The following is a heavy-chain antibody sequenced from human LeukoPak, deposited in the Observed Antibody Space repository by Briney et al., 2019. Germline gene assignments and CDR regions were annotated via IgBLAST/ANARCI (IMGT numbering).Heavy chain of an antibody. D-gene: IGHD3-22*01. V-gene: IGHV4-39*07. J-gene: IGHJ3*02. CDR1: GGSISSSSYY. Sequence: PSETLSLTCTVPGGSISSSSYYSGWIRQPPGKGLEWIGRIYYSGSTYYNPSLKSRVTISVDTSKNQFSLKLSSVTAADTAVYYCARGYYDSSGYFRTAHDAFDIWGQGTMVTVSS. CDR2: IYYSGST. CDR3: ARGYYDSSGYFRTAHDAFDI.